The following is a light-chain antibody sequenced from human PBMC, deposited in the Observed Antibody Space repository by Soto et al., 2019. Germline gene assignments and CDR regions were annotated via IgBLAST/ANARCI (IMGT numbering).Light chain of an antibody. Sequence: QSVLTQSPSASASLGASVKLTCTLSSGYSGYAIAWPQQQPEQGPRFLMTLTSDGSHIKGDGIPDRFSGSTSGAERYLNISGLQSDDDADYYCQTWGFGIWVFGGGTKLTVL. CDR2: LTSDGSH. CDR3: QTWGFGIWV. CDR1: SGYSGYA. V-gene: IGLV4-69*01. J-gene: IGLJ3*02.